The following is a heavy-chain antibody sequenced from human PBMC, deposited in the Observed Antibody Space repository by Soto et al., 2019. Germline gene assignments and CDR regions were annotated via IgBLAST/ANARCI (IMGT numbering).Heavy chain of an antibody. Sequence: GGSLRLSCAASGFTFDDYAMHWVRQAPGKGLEWVSGISWNSGSIGYADSVKGRFTISRDNAKNSLYLQMNSLRAEDTALYYCAKELRPFFTSVPPNAFDIWGQGTMVTVSS. J-gene: IGHJ3*02. D-gene: IGHD1-26*01. CDR3: AKELRPFFTSVPPNAFDI. CDR2: ISWNSGSI. V-gene: IGHV3-9*01. CDR1: GFTFDDYA.